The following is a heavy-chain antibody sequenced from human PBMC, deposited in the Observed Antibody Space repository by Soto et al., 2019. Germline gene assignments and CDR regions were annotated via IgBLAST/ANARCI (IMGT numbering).Heavy chain of an antibody. D-gene: IGHD2-8*01. CDR3: TRANGAPRRVYYFDY. V-gene: IGHV3-49*03. J-gene: IGHJ4*02. CDR2: IRSKAYGGTT. CDR1: GFTFGDYA. Sequence: GGSLRLSCTASGFTFGDYAMSWFRQAPGQGLEWVGFIRSKAYGGTTEYAASVKGRFTISRDDSKSIAYLQMNSLKTEDTAVYYCTRANGAPRRVYYFDYCGQGTLVTVSS.